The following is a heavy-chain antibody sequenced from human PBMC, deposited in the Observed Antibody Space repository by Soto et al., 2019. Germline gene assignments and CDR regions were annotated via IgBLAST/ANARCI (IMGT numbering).Heavy chain of an antibody. V-gene: IGHV4-59*01. CDR3: ARSGRNASGNYYSYYYAMDV. Sequence: QVLLQESGPGLVRPSETLSLTCTVSGDPINTYYWTWIRQPPGKGREWIGSIYYSGRPDYNPSLESRVTLSVDSSKNQFSVTLTSVTAADTAVYYCARSGRNASGNYYSYYYAMDVWGQGTTVTVSS. J-gene: IGHJ6*02. CDR1: GDPINTYY. D-gene: IGHD3-10*01. CDR2: IYYSGRP.